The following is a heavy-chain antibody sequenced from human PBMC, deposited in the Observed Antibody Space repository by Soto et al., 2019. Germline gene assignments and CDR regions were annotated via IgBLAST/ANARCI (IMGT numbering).Heavy chain of an antibody. Sequence: KASETLSLTCAVYGGSFSGYYWSWIRQPPGKGLEWIGEINHSGSTNYSPSLKSRVTISVDTSKNQFSLKLSSVTAADTAVYYCARGGVPAAYYYYYYGMDVWGQGTTVTVSS. V-gene: IGHV4-34*01. CDR3: ARGGVPAAYYYYYYGMDV. D-gene: IGHD2-2*01. CDR2: INHSGST. J-gene: IGHJ6*02. CDR1: GGSFSGYY.